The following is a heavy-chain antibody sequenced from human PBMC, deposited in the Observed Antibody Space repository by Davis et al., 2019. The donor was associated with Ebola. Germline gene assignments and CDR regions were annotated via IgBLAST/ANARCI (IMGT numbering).Heavy chain of an antibody. D-gene: IGHD1-14*01. V-gene: IGHV1-3*01. J-gene: IGHJ4*02. CDR1: GYTFTSYA. CDR3: ARRISRPDNFDF. CDR2: INAGNGNT. Sequence: ASVKVSCKASGYTFTSYAMHWVRQAPGQRLEWMGWINAGNGNTKYSQKFQGRVTMTRNTSISTAYMELSSLRSDDTAMYYCARRISRPDNFDFWGQGTLVTVSS.